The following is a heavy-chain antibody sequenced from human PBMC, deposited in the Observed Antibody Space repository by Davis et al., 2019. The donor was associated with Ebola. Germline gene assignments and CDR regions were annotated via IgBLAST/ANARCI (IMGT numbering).Heavy chain of an antibody. V-gene: IGHV3-23*05. D-gene: IGHD7-27*01. CDR3: LGDPNWAFGY. J-gene: IGHJ4*02. Sequence: GESLKISCEVSGLISSNYVMYWVRQASGKGLEWISASETSDTNFHANYADSVKGRFTLVRDNPRNKVFLQMNSLRVEDTAVYYCLGDPNWAFGYWGQGALVTVS. CDR1: GLISSNYV. CDR2: SETSDTNFHA.